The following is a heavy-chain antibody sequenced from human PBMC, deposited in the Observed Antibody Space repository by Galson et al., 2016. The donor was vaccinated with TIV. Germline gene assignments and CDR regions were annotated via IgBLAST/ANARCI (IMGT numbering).Heavy chain of an antibody. V-gene: IGHV3-7*03. CDR2: IKQDGSEK. D-gene: IGHD3/OR15-3a*01. Sequence: SLRLSCAASGFTFSSFWMSWVRQGPGKGLEWVANIKQDGSEKYFADSVKGRFTISRDSAKNSVYLQMNSLRAEDTAVYYCARDRGGSNYFDYWGQGTRVTVAS. CDR3: ARDRGGSNYFDY. CDR1: GFTFSSFW. J-gene: IGHJ4*02.